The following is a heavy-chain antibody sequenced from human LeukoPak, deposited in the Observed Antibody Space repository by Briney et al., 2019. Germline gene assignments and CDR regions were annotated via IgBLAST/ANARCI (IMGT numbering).Heavy chain of an antibody. Sequence: GASVKVSCKASGYIFTNYGISWVRQAPGQGLEWMGWISVYNGDTNYAQKLQGRVTMTRDTSTSTAYMELRSLRSDDTAVYYCARDGHRRYHYDSSGREDAFDIWGQGTMVTVPS. V-gene: IGHV1-18*01. CDR1: GYIFTNYG. D-gene: IGHD3-22*01. J-gene: IGHJ3*02. CDR2: ISVYNGDT. CDR3: ARDGHRRYHYDSSGREDAFDI.